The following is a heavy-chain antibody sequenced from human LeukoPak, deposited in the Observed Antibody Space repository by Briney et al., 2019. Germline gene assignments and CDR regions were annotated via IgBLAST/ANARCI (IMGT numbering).Heavy chain of an antibody. Sequence: ASVKVSCKASGYTFTGYYMHWVRQAPGQGLEWMGWINPDSGGTNYAQKFQGRVTMTRDTSISTAYMELSRLRSDDTAVYYCARLYDSSGYYYGDYWGQGTLVTVSS. CDR1: GYTFTGYY. CDR2: INPDSGGT. CDR3: ARLYDSSGYYYGDY. D-gene: IGHD3-22*01. V-gene: IGHV1-2*02. J-gene: IGHJ4*02.